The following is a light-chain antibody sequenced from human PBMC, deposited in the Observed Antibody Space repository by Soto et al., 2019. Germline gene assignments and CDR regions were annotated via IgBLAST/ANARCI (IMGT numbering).Light chain of an antibody. CDR3: QQRSNWPPT. J-gene: IGKJ1*01. CDR1: QSVSSY. Sequence: EIVLTQSPATLSLSPGERATLSCRASQSVSSYLAWYQQKPGQAPRLLIYDASNRATGIPARFSGSGSGTDLTRTSSSLELEDCAVYYCQQRSNWPPTFCQGTKVDIK. CDR2: DAS. V-gene: IGKV3-11*01.